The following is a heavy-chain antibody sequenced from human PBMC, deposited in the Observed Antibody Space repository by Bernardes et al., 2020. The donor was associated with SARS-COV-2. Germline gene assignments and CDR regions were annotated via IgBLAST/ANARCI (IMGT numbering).Heavy chain of an antibody. CDR3: GRGNWNCTGGSCYRFVDY. Sequence: SETLSLTCAVYGGSFSGYYWTWIRQPPGKGLEWIGEINHSGNTDYNPSLKRRVTISVDTSKNQFSLKVTTMTAADTAVYYCGRGNWNCTGGSCYRFVDYWGPGTLVTVSS. V-gene: IGHV4-34*01. CDR1: GGSFSGYY. J-gene: IGHJ4*02. D-gene: IGHD2-15*01. CDR2: INHSGNT.